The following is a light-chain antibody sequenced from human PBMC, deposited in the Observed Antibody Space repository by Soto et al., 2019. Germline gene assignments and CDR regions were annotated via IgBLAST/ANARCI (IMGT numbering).Light chain of an antibody. CDR3: ESYDINLSGSNV. CDR2: GNS. J-gene: IGLJ1*01. Sequence: QSVLTQPPSVSGAPGQRVTISCTGSSSNIGAGYDVHWYQQLPGTAPKLLIYGNSNRPSGVPDRFSGSKSGTSASLAITGLQAEDEAVYYSESYDINLSGSNVFGTGTKVTVL. CDR1: SSNIGAGYD. V-gene: IGLV1-40*01.